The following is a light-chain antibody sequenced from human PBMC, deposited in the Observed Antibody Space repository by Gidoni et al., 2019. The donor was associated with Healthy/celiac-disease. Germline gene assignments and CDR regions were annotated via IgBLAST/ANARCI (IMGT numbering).Light chain of an antibody. CDR2: GAP. V-gene: IGKV3-15*01. CDR1: QSVSSN. J-gene: IGKJ2*01. Sequence: EIVLTQSPATLSVSPGERATLSCRASQSVSSNLAWYQQKPGQAPRLLIYGAPTRATGIPARFSGSGSGTEFTLTISSLQSEDFAVYYCRQYNNWPPVTFGQGTKLEIK. CDR3: RQYNNWPPVT.